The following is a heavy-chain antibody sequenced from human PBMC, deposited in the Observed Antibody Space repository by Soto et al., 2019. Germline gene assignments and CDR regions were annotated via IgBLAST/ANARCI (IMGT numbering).Heavy chain of an antibody. D-gene: IGHD3-10*01. CDR2: IYWDDDK. J-gene: IGHJ2*01. Sequence: QITLKESGPTLVKPTQTLTLTCTFSGFSLSTSGVGVGWIRQPPGKALEWLALIYWDDDKRYSPSLKSRLTITKDTSKNQVVLTMTNMDPLYIATSYHAHRVGWSFDLWGRGTLVTVSS. CDR3: AHRVGWSFDL. V-gene: IGHV2-5*02. CDR1: GFSLSTSGVG.